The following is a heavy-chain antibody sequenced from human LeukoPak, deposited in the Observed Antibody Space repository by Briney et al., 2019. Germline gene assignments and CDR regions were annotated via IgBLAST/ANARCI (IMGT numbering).Heavy chain of an antibody. Sequence: SETLSLTCTVSGGSMSSHYWSWIRQPPGKGLEWIGYIYYSGSTNSNPSLKSRVTISVDTSKNQFSLKLSSVTAADTAVYYCARRGSRRETYYYYYYYMDVWGKGTTVTVSS. CDR3: ARRGSRRETYYYYYYYMDV. CDR2: IYYSGST. J-gene: IGHJ6*03. CDR1: GGSMSSHY. D-gene: IGHD2-2*01. V-gene: IGHV4-59*11.